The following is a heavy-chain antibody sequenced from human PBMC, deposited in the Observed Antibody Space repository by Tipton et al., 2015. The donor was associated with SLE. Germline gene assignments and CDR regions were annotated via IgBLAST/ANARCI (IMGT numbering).Heavy chain of an antibody. Sequence: GSLRLSCAASGFTFSDYFMSWIRQAPGKGLEWVSYISSGGTAMYYSDSVKGRFTMSRDNAKNSVHLQMNSLRAEDTAVYYCAREQSHYYDFGGGGGYGMDVWGQGTTVTVSS. CDR1: GFTFSDYF. J-gene: IGHJ6*02. CDR2: ISSGGTAM. CDR3: AREQSHYYDFGGGGGYGMDV. V-gene: IGHV3-11*01. D-gene: IGHD3-3*01.